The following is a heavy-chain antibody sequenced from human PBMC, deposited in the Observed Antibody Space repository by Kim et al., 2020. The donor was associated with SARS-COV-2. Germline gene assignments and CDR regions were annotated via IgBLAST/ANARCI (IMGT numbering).Heavy chain of an antibody. Sequence: ASVKVSCKVSGYTLTELSMHWVRQAPGKGLEWMGGFDPEDGETIYAQKFQGRVTMTEDTSTDTAYMELSSLRSEDTAVHYCATGPGYSSRYYFDYWGQGTLVTVSS. J-gene: IGHJ4*02. V-gene: IGHV1-24*01. CDR3: ATGPGYSSRYYFDY. CDR2: FDPEDGET. D-gene: IGHD6-13*01. CDR1: GYTLTELS.